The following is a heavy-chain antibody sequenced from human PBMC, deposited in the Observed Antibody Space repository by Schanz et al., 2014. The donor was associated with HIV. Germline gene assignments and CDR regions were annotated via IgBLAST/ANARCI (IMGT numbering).Heavy chain of an antibody. CDR3: AREGTAAPQFYYYGMDV. V-gene: IGHV1-2*02. CDR2: INPNSGDT. J-gene: IGHJ6*02. CDR1: GYTFTNYF. Sequence: QVQLVQSGAEVKKPGASVKVSCKASGYTFTNYFIHWVRQAPGQGLEWMGWINPNSGDTDYAQKFEGRVTKDRDTSTSTASMDLSRLSSDDTAVYYCAREGTAAPQFYYYGMDVWGQGTTVTVSS. D-gene: IGHD6-6*01.